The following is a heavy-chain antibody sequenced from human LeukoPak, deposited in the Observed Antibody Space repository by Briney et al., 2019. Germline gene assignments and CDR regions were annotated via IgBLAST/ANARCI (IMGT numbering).Heavy chain of an antibody. Sequence: GGSLRLSCAASGFTFNNYAMSWVRQTPGKGLEWVAVISYDGSNKYYADSVKGRFTISRDNSKNTLYLQMNSLRAEDTAVYYCAKDNLNTPTRSWYSYYYYYGMDVWGQGTTVTVSS. J-gene: IGHJ6*02. V-gene: IGHV3-30*18. CDR3: AKDNLNTPTRSWYSYYYYYGMDV. D-gene: IGHD6-13*01. CDR1: GFTFNNYA. CDR2: ISYDGSNK.